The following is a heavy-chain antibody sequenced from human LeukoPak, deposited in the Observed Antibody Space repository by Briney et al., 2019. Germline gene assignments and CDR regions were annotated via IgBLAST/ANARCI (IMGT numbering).Heavy chain of an antibody. CDR3: ARRGGLSSGRGFDH. J-gene: IGHJ4*02. V-gene: IGHV3-21*01. D-gene: IGHD3-16*01. Sequence: GGSLRLSCVASGFDFNYYDMNWVRQAPGKGLEWVSSISSKSTYIDSADSTKGRFTISRDNANNSMFPQMSSLRPEDTAVYYCARRGGLSSGRGFDHWGQGTLVTVSS. CDR2: ISSKSTYI. CDR1: GFDFNYYD.